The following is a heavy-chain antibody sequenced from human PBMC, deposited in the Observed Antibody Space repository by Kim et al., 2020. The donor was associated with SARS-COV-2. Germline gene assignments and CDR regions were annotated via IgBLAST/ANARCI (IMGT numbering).Heavy chain of an antibody. V-gene: IGHV4-39*01. CDR3: ERLGTAAAAGRY. J-gene: IGHJ4*02. Sequence: YSPSLKSGVTISVDTSKNRFYLKLSSVTAADTAVYYCERLGTAAAAGRYWGQGTLVTVSS. D-gene: IGHD6-13*01.